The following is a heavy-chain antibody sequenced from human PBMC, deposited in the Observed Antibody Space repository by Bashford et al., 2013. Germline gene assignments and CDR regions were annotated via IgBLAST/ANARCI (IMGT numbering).Heavy chain of an antibody. V-gene: IGHV1-18*01. J-gene: IGHJ5*02. Sequence: VASVKVSCKASGYTFTSYGISWVRQAPGQGLEWMGWISAYNGNTNYAQKLQGRVTMTTDTSTSTAYMELRSLRSDDTAVYYCARRGIQLGRNWFDPWGQGTLVTVSS. D-gene: IGHD5-18*01. CDR3: ARRGIQLGRNWFDP. CDR2: ISAYNGNT. CDR1: GYTFTSYG.